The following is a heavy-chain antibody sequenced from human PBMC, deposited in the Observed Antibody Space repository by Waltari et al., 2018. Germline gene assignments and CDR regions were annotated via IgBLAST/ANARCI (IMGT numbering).Heavy chain of an antibody. D-gene: IGHD6-19*01. CDR1: GYTFTGYY. J-gene: IGHJ2*01. V-gene: IGHV1-2*06. CDR3: ARGFWTSSGWQRGWYFDL. Sequence: QVQLVQSGAEVKKPGASVKVSCKASGYTFTGYYMHWVRQAPGQGLEWMGRINPNSGGTNNAQKCQGRVNMTRDTSISTAYMELSRLRSDDTAGYYCARGFWTSSGWQRGWYFDLWGRGTLVTVSS. CDR2: INPNSGGT.